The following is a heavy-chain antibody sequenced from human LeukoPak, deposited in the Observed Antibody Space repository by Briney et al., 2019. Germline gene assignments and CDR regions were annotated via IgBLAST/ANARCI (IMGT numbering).Heavy chain of an antibody. V-gene: IGHV1-18*01. CDR3: VRDRRTTVTDWYFDL. CDR2: ISAYNGNT. Sequence: GASVKVSCKASGYTFTTYGISWVRQAPGQGLEWMGWISAYNGNTNYAQKVQGRVTMTTDTSTSTAYMELRSLRSDDTAVYYCVRDRRTTVTDWYFDLWGRGTLVTVSS. J-gene: IGHJ2*01. CDR1: GYTFTTYG. D-gene: IGHD4-17*01.